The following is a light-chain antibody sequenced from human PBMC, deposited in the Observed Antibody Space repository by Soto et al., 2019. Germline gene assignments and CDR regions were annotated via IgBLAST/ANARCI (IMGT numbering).Light chain of an antibody. CDR3: QQYNNWPRT. V-gene: IGKV3-15*01. CDR1: QSVSSN. J-gene: IGKJ2*01. CDR2: GAY. Sequence: EIVMTQSPATLSVSPGERATLSCRASQSVSSNLAWYQQKPGQAPRLLIYGAYTRATGIPARFSGSGSGTEVTPNISRLQSEDFAVYYCQQYNNWPRTFGQGTKLEIK.